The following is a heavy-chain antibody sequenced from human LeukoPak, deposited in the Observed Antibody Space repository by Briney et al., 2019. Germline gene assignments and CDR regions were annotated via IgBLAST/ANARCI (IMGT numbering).Heavy chain of an antibody. J-gene: IGHJ4*02. CDR3: ARGVVGATLYYFDY. CDR1: GYTFTNYG. Sequence: ASVKVSCKASGYTFTNYGISWVRQAPGQGLEWMGWISAYNGDTDYAQKLQGRVTMTTDTSTSTAYMDLRSLRSDDTAVYYCARGVVGATLYYFDYWGQGTLVTVSS. V-gene: IGHV1-18*01. D-gene: IGHD1-26*01. CDR2: ISAYNGDT.